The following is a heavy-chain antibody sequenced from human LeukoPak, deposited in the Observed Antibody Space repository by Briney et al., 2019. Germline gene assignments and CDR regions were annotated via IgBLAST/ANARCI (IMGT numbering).Heavy chain of an antibody. D-gene: IGHD6-13*01. Sequence: KASETLSLTYTVSGGSISSGSYYWSWIRQPAGKGLEWIGRIYTSGSTNYNPSLKSRVTISVDTSKNQFSLKLSSVTAADTAVYYCARDRRDSSRGYYYYYMDVWGKGTTVTVSS. CDR1: GGSISSGSYY. CDR3: ARDRRDSSRGYYYYYMDV. J-gene: IGHJ6*03. V-gene: IGHV4-61*02. CDR2: IYTSGST.